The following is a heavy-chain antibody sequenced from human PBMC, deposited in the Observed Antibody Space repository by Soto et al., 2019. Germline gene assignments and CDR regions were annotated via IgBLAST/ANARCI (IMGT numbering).Heavy chain of an antibody. D-gene: IGHD3-3*01. J-gene: IGHJ3*02. CDR3: ARDFFLGLTDAFDI. V-gene: IGHV3-33*01. Sequence: GGSLRLSCAASGFTFSSYGMHWVRQAPGKGLEWVAVIWYDGSNKYYADSVKGRFTISRDNSKNTLYLQMNSLRAEDTAVYYCARDFFLGLTDAFDIWGQGTMVTVSS. CDR2: IWYDGSNK. CDR1: GFTFSSYG.